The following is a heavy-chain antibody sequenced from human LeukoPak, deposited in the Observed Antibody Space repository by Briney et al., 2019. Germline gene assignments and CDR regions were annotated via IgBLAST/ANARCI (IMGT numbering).Heavy chain of an antibody. V-gene: IGHV3-23*01. D-gene: IGHD2-8*01. CDR1: GFTFSSYD. J-gene: IGHJ4*02. CDR2: ISTSGGST. CDR3: AKGRACTNGVCHFDY. Sequence: GGSLRLSCAASGFTFSSYDMSWVRQAPGKGLEWVSVISTSGGSTYHADSVKGRFIISRDNSKNTLYLQMNSLRAEDTAAYYCAKGRACTNGVCHFDYWGRGTLVSVSS.